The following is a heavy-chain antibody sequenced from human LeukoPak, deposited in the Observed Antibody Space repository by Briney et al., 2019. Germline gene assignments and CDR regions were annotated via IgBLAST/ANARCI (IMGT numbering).Heavy chain of an antibody. J-gene: IGHJ6*03. V-gene: IGHV3-30*18. Sequence: GGSLRLSCAASGFTFSSYAMHGVRQAPGKGLEWVAVISYDGSNKYSADSVKGRFTISRDNSKNTLYLQMNSMRLEDTAMYYCAKDGHLLRQYHYYYMDVWGKGTTVTVSS. CDR2: ISYDGSNK. CDR1: GFTFSSYA. CDR3: AKDGHLLRQYHYYYMDV. D-gene: IGHD3-16*01.